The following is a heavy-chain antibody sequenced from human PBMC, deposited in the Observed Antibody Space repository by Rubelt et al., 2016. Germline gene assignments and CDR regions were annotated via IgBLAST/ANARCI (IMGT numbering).Heavy chain of an antibody. CDR1: GFTFSSYS. CDR2: ISRSSGTI. Sequence: ASGFTFSSYSMNWVRQASGKGLEWLSYISRSSGTIYYADSVKGRFSIASDNAKNSLYLQMNSLRVEDTAVYYCARGGGSRGGRFDYWGQGTLVTVAS. D-gene: IGHD3-10*01. V-gene: IGHV3-48*01. J-gene: IGHJ4*02. CDR3: ARGGGSRGGRFDY.